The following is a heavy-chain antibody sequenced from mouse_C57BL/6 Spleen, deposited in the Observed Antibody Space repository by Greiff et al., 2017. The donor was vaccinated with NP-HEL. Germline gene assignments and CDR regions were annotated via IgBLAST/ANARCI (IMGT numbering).Heavy chain of an antibody. V-gene: IGHV1-22*01. CDR2: INPNNGGT. D-gene: IGHD2-4*01. J-gene: IGHJ1*03. CDR1: GYTFTDYN. Sequence: VQLKESGPELVKPGASVKMSCKASGYTFTDYNMHWVKQSHGKSLEWIGYINPNNGGTSYNQKFKGKATLTVNKSSSTAYMELRSLTSEDSAVYYCARRGDYDDYWYFDVWGTGTTVTVSS. CDR3: ARRGDYDDYWYFDV.